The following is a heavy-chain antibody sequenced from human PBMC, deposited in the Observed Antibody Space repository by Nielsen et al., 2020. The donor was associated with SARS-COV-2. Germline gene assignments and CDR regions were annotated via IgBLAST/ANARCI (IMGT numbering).Heavy chain of an antibody. V-gene: IGHV4-59*06. CDR2: IYYSGST. D-gene: IGHD1-1*01. J-gene: IGHJ6*02. CDR3: ARRYSEGFYYGMDV. CDR1: GGSISSYY. Sequence: SETLSLTCTVSGGSISSYYWSWIRQPPGKGLEWIGYIYYSGSTYYNPSLKSRVTISVDTSKNQFSLKLSSVTAADTAVYYCARRYSEGFYYGMDVWGQVTTVTVSS.